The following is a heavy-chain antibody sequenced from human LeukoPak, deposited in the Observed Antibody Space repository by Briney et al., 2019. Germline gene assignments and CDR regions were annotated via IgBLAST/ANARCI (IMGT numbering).Heavy chain of an antibody. D-gene: IGHD5-24*01. Sequence: SETLSLTCAVYGGSFSGYYWSWIRQPPGKGLEWIGEINHSGSTNYNPSLKSRVTISVDTSKNQFALKLSSVTAADTAVYYCARHGLSGDGYREGWGQGTLVTVSS. V-gene: IGHV4-34*01. CDR3: ARHGLSGDGYREG. J-gene: IGHJ4*02. CDR1: GGSFSGYY. CDR2: INHSGST.